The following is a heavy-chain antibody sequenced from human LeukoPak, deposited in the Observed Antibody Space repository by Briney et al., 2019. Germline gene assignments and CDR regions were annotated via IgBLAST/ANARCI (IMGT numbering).Heavy chain of an antibody. CDR3: ARVREYPESYYYMDV. J-gene: IGHJ6*03. Sequence: SETLSLTCAVYGGSFSGYYWSWIRQPPGKGLEWIGEINHSGSTNYNPSLKSRVTISVDTSKNQFSLKLSSVTAADTAVYYCARVREYPESYYYMDVWGKGTTVTVSS. CDR2: INHSGST. CDR1: GGSFSGYY. V-gene: IGHV4-34*01. D-gene: IGHD2/OR15-2a*01.